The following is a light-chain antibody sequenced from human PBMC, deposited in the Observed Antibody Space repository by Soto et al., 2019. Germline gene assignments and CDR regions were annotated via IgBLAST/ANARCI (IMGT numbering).Light chain of an antibody. J-gene: IGLJ3*02. CDR3: SSYTSTNTWV. Sequence: QSALTQPASVSGSPGQSITISCTGTSSDVGSHNFVSWHQQHPGKAPKFKIYGVNNRPSGVSNRFSGSKSGNTASLTISGLQAEDEADYYCSSYTSTNTWVFGGGTKVTVL. CDR1: SSDVGSHNF. CDR2: GVN. V-gene: IGLV2-14*01.